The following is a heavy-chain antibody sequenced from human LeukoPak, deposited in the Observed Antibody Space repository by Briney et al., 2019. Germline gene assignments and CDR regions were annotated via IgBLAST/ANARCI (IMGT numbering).Heavy chain of an antibody. CDR3: TPVMVEDRGF. CDR2: IKSNNDGGTT. V-gene: IGHV3-15*01. J-gene: IGHJ4*02. Sequence: SGGSLRLSYAASGFIFNKAWMNWVRQAPGKGPEWVGRIKSNNDGGTTDYASPVEGRFIISRDDSKNTIYLQMNRLIIDDTAIYYCTPVMVEDRGFWGQGTLVTVSS. D-gene: IGHD2-21*01. CDR1: GFIFNKAW.